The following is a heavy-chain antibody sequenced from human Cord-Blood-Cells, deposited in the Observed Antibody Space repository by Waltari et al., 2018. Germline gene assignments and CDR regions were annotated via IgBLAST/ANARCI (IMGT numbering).Heavy chain of an antibody. CDR3: ARGFIVVVPAAMEYYYYMDV. Sequence: VQLQQWGAGLLKPSVTLSLTCAVYGGSFSGCYWSWIRQPPGTGLEWVGEINHSGSTNYNPSLKSRVTISVDTSKNQFSLKLSSVTAADTAVYYCARGFIVVVPAAMEYYYYMDVWGKGTTVTVSS. CDR1: GGSFSGCY. D-gene: IGHD2-2*01. J-gene: IGHJ6*03. CDR2: INHSGST. V-gene: IGHV4-34*01.